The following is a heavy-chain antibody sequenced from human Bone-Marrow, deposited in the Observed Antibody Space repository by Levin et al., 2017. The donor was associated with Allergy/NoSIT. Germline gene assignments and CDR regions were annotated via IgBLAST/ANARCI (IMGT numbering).Heavy chain of an antibody. CDR1: GFNFKTYA. Sequence: ETLSLTCAASGFNFKTYAMNWVRQAPGKGLEWVSAVSGGGLSTSYAESVEGRFTISRDNARNTVYLQMNSLRAEDTALYFCAKDLLGGYDFLWRDYRFEPDHWGQGTLVTVSS. J-gene: IGHJ4*02. D-gene: IGHD3-16*02. V-gene: IGHV3-23*01. CDR2: VSGGGLST. CDR3: AKDLLGGYDFLWRDYRFEPDH.